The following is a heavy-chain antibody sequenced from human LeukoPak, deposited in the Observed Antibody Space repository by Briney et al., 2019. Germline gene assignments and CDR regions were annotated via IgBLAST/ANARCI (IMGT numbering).Heavy chain of an antibody. J-gene: IGHJ4*02. Sequence: GGSLRLSCAASGFTFTDYAMSWVRQAPEKGLEWISTISDNGGETYYADSVKGRFAISRDNSKNTLFLQMNSLRAEDSAVYYCARDLGYCTNGVCHTRFDYWGQGTLVAVSS. D-gene: IGHD2-8*01. V-gene: IGHV3-23*01. CDR2: ISDNGGET. CDR1: GFTFTDYA. CDR3: ARDLGYCTNGVCHTRFDY.